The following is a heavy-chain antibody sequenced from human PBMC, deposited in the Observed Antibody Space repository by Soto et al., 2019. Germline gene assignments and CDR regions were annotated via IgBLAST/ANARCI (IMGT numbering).Heavy chain of an antibody. D-gene: IGHD4-17*01. CDR1: GFTFSSYG. CDR3: ARDPTVVSDYYYYGMDV. CDR2: IWYDGSNK. J-gene: IGHJ6*02. V-gene: IGHV3-33*01. Sequence: GGSLRLSCAASGFTFSSYGMHWVRQAPGKGLEWVAVIWYDGSNKYYADSVKGRFTISRDNSKNTLYLQMNSLRAEDTAVYYCARDPTVVSDYYYYGMDVWGQGTTVTVSS.